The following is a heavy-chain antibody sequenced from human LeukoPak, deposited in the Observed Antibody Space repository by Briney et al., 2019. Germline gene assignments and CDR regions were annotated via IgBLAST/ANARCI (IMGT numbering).Heavy chain of an antibody. J-gene: IGHJ4*02. CDR1: GYTFTSYD. Sequence: GASVRVSCKASGYTFTSYDINWVRQATGQGLEWMGWMNPNSGNTGYAQKFQGRVTMTRNTSISTAYMELSSLRSEDTAVYYCARGLIYDSSGYWSSDYWGQGTLVTVSS. V-gene: IGHV1-8*02. CDR2: MNPNSGNT. CDR3: ARGLIYDSSGYWSSDY. D-gene: IGHD3-22*01.